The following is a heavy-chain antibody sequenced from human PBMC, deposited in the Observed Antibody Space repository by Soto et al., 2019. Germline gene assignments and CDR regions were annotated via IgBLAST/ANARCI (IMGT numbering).Heavy chain of an antibody. V-gene: IGHV3-23*01. Sequence: PGGSLRLSCAASGFTFSSYAMSWVRQAPGKGLEWVSAISGSGGSTYYADSVKGRFTISRDNSKNTLYLQMNSLRAEDTAVYYCAKDPSAIVVVVASPGWFDPWGQGTLVTVSS. CDR1: GFTFSSYA. CDR2: ISGSGGST. J-gene: IGHJ5*02. CDR3: AKDPSAIVVVVASPGWFDP. D-gene: IGHD2-15*01.